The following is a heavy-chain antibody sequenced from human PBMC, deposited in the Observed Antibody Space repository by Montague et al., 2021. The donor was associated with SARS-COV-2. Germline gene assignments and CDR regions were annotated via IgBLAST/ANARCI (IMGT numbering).Heavy chain of an antibody. CDR1: GGSISSYY. CDR2: INYSGST. J-gene: IGHJ2*01. V-gene: IGHV4-59*01. D-gene: IGHD5-18*01. CDR3: ARESDSYQCGTQYFDL. Sequence: SETLSLTCTVSGGSISSYYWSWIRQPPGKALEWIGEINYSGSTNYNPSLNSRVTISVDTSKKQFSLKLTSVTAADTAVYFCARESDSYQCGTQYFDLWGRGTLVTVSS.